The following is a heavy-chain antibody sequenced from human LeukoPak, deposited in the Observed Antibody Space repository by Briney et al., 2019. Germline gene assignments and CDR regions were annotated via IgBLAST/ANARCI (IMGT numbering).Heavy chain of an antibody. CDR1: GFTSSNYG. V-gene: IGHV3-23*01. J-gene: IGHJ4*02. D-gene: IGHD3-22*01. CDR3: AKDSVIQGYSAFDY. CDR2: VSGNGGSS. Sequence: PGGSLRLSCAASGFTSSNYGMSWVRQAPGKGLEWVSAVSGNGGSSFYADSVKGRFTISRDTSQNTLSLQMNSLRTEETAMYYCAKDSVIQGYSAFDYWGQGTLVTVSS.